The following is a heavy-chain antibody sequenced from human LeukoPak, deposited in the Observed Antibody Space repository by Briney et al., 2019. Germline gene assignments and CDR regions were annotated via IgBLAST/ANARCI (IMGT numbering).Heavy chain of an antibody. CDR2: IRQDGSEK. Sequence: PGGSLRLSCAASGFTFSTYWMSWVRQAPGKGLEWVANIRQDGSEKYYVDSVKGRFTISRDNAKNTLYLQMNSLRAEDTAVYYCARYVVTSACFDSWGQGTLVTVSS. D-gene: IGHD2-21*02. CDR1: GFTFSTYW. J-gene: IGHJ4*02. V-gene: IGHV3-7*01. CDR3: ARYVVTSACFDS.